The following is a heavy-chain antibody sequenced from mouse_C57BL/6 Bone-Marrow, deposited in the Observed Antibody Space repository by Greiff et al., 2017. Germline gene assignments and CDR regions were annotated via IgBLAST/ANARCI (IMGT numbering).Heavy chain of an antibody. J-gene: IGHJ3*01. Sequence: QVQLKQPGAELVKPGASVKISCKASGYTFTSSWLKWVKQRPGQGLEWIGEIDPSDSFTNYNPKFKGKAALTVHKFSSTAYMQLSSLTSEDSAVYVCARRIYGGWFAYWGQGTPLTVSA. CDR1: GYTFTSSW. D-gene: IGHD1-2*01. CDR2: IDPSDSFT. V-gene: IGHV1-50*01. CDR3: ARRIYGGWFAY.